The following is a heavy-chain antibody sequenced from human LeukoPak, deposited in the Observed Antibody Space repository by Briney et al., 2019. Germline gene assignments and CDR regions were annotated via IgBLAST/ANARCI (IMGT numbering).Heavy chain of an antibody. V-gene: IGHV3-21*01. CDR1: GFTFSSSE. CDR2: ISRTSSYI. CDR3: ARVLETDCSGGSCYSGLDY. Sequence: PGGSLRLSCAASGFTFSSSEMNWVRQAPGKGLEWVSSISRTSSYIYYADSVKGRFTISRDNAQNSLYLQMNSLRVEDTAVYYCARVLETDCSGGSCYSGLDYWGQGTLVTVSS. J-gene: IGHJ4*02. D-gene: IGHD2-15*01.